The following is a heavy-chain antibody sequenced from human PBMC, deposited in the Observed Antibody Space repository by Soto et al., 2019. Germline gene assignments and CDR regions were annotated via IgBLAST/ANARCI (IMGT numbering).Heavy chain of an antibody. Sequence: QVQLQESGPGLVKPSETLSLSCAVSGGSISGYYWSWVRQPPGKGLEWIGWIYYIGTHNYNTSLESRLTISVDTSTNHFSLELKSVSAADTAVYSCARVQMATLYFDYWGQGTLVTVSS. CDR2: IYYIGTH. V-gene: IGHV4-59*01. J-gene: IGHJ4*02. D-gene: IGHD5-12*01. CDR1: GGSISGYY. CDR3: ARVQMATLYFDY.